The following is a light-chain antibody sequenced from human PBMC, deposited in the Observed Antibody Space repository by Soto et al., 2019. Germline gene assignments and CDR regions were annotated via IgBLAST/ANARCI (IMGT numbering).Light chain of an antibody. CDR3: QKYNSYPWT. J-gene: IGKJ1*01. V-gene: IGKV1-5*03. CDR1: QSIGSW. Sequence: DIQMTQSPSTLSASVGDRVTITCRASQSIGSWLAWYQLKPGKAPKLLIYQASTLESGVPSRFSGSTSGTEFTLTIGSLQPDDFATYSCQKYNSYPWTFGQGTKVEIK. CDR2: QAS.